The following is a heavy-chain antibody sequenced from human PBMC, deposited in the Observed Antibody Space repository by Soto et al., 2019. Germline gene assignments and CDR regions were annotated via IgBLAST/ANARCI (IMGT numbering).Heavy chain of an antibody. D-gene: IGHD6-19*01. CDR2: IDSSSTSI. J-gene: IGHJ4*02. CDR3: ATSGGGWYLY. V-gene: IGHV3-48*04. CDR1: GFTFSSYG. Sequence: GGSLRLSCAASGFTFSSYGMHWVRQAPGKGLEWVAYIDSSSTSIYYADSVKGRFTLTRNTSINTAYIELSSLTSDDTAVYYCATSGGGWYLYWGQRTLVTVSS.